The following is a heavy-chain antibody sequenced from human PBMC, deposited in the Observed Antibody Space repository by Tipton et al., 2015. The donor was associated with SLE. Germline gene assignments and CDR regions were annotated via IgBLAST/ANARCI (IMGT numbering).Heavy chain of an antibody. Sequence: PGLVKPSETLSLICAVSGDSISSGGYYWSWIRQPPGKGLEWIGYIYYSGSTNYNPSLKSRVTISVDTSKNQFSLKLSSVTAADTAVYYCSRDEGRGDYYDSSGYYDYWGQGTLVTVSS. CDR3: SRDEGRGDYYDSSGYYDY. CDR1: GDSISSGGYY. J-gene: IGHJ4*02. D-gene: IGHD3-22*01. V-gene: IGHV4-61*08. CDR2: IYYSGST.